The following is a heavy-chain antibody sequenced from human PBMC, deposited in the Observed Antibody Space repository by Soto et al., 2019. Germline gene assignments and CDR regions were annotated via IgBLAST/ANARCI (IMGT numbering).Heavy chain of an antibody. J-gene: IGHJ5*02. CDR2: TFYRSTWYD. CDR3: ARLFWPTVPA. D-gene: IGHD3-3*01. CDR1: GDSVSSNISA. V-gene: IGHV6-1*01. Sequence: SQTLSLTCAISGDSVSSNISAWNWIRQSPSRGLEWLGRTFYRSTWYDDYAESVRGRITITPDTTRNQFSLQLISVTPEDTAVYYCARLFWPTVPAWGQGTLVTVSS.